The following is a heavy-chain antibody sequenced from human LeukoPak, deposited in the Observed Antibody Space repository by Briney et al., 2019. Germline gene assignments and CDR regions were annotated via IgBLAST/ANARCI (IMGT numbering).Heavy chain of an antibody. D-gene: IGHD3-22*01. CDR2: ISSSGDRT. CDR3: ARLDNYYDSSGYPDY. Sequence: PGGSLRLSCAASGFTFSSYAMNWVRQAPGKGLEWVSSISSSGDRTYYADSVKGRFTISRDNFKNTLYLQMYSLRAEDTALYYCARLDNYYDSSGYPDYWGQGTLVTVSS. J-gene: IGHJ4*02. CDR1: GFTFSSYA. V-gene: IGHV3-23*01.